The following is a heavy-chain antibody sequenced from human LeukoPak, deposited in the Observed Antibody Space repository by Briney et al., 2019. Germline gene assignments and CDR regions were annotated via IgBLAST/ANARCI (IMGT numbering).Heavy chain of an antibody. J-gene: IGHJ6*02. CDR3: ARDRASTVTKGKYYYYYYGMDV. CDR1: GGSISSYY. D-gene: IGHD4-17*01. CDR2: IYYSGST. V-gene: IGHV4-59*01. Sequence: PSETLSLTCTVSGGSISSYYWSWIRQPPGKGLEWIGYIYYSGSTNYNPSLKSRVTISVDTSKNQFSLKLSSVTAADTAVYYCARDRASTVTKGKYYYYYYGMDVWGQGTTVTVSS.